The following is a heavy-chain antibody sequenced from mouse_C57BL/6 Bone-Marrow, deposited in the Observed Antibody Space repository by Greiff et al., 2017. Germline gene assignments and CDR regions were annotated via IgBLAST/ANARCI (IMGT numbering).Heavy chain of an antibody. Sequence: QVQLQQPGAELVKPGASVKLSCTASGFTFTSYWMQWVKQRPGQGLEWIGEIDPSDSYTNYNQKFKGKATLTVDTSSSTAYMQRSSLTAEDSAVYYCARRRGAMDYWGQGTSVTVSS. J-gene: IGHJ4*01. CDR3: ARRRGAMDY. V-gene: IGHV1-50*01. CDR2: IDPSDSYT. CDR1: GFTFTSYW.